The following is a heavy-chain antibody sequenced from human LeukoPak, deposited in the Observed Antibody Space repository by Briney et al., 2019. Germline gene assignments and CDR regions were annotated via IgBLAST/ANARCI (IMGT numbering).Heavy chain of an antibody. V-gene: IGHV3-74*01. Sequence: GGSLRLSCAASGFIFSSYWMHWVRQAPGKGLVWVSRINTDGSNTSYADSVKGRFTISRDNAKNTLYLQMNSLRAEDTAVYYCARNSGSYPGSFDYWGQGTLVTVSS. J-gene: IGHJ4*02. CDR2: INTDGSNT. CDR1: GFIFSSYW. CDR3: ARNSGSYPGSFDY. D-gene: IGHD1-26*01.